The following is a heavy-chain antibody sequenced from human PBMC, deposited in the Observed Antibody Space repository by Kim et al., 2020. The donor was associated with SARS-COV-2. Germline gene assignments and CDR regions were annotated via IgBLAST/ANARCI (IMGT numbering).Heavy chain of an antibody. CDR3: ARVSSWTGGSGGVDV. CDR1: GGTISSYY. J-gene: IGHJ6*02. Sequence: SETLSLTCTVSGGTISSYYWSWIRQPPGKGLEWIGCIYYTGSTTYNPSLMSRVTISVDTSNNKFSLKVSAVTAADTAVYYCARVSSWTGGSGGVDVWGQGTTVTVSS. V-gene: IGHV4-59*01. CDR2: IYYTGST. D-gene: IGHD6-13*01.